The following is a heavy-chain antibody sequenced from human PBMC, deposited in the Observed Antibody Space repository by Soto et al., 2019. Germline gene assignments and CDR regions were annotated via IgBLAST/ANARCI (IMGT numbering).Heavy chain of an antibody. CDR3: GRGRSGQIVVYY. J-gene: IGHJ4*02. CDR1: GYTFTGHY. D-gene: IGHD1-26*01. CDR2: IGPESGAT. Sequence: ASVKVSCKASGYTFTGHYIHWVRQAPEQGPEWMGEIGPESGATRYARRFQGRVTMARDMSITTVYMELNNLSPDDTAVYYCGRGRSGQIVVYYWGQGTPVTVSS. V-gene: IGHV1-2*02.